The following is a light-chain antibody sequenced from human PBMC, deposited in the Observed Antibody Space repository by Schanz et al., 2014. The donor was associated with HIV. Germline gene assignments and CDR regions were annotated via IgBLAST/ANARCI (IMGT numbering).Light chain of an antibody. CDR3: QQHGYSPYT. CDR2: GAS. V-gene: IGKV3-20*01. CDR1: QSLSSTY. Sequence: ETVLTQSPGTLSLSPGERGTLSCRASQSLSSTYLSWYQQKPGQAPRLLIYGASSRATGIPDRFSGSGSGTDFTLTISRLEPEDFAVYYCQQHGYSPYTFGQGTKLEIK. J-gene: IGKJ2*01.